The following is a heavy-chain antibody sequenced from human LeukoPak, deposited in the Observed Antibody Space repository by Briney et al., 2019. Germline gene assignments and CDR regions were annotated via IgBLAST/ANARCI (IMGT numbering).Heavy chain of an antibody. CDR3: ARDKWEPRYAFDI. D-gene: IGHD1-26*01. CDR2: INPNSGGA. CDR1: GYTFTSYG. J-gene: IGHJ3*02. Sequence: GASVKVSCKASGYTFTSYGISWVRQAPGQGLEWMGWINPNSGGANYAQKFQGRVTMTRDTSISTAYMELSRLRSDDTAVYYCARDKWEPRYAFDIWGQGTMVTVSS. V-gene: IGHV1-2*02.